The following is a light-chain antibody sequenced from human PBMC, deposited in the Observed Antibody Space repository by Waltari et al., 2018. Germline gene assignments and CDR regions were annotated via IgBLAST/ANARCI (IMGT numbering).Light chain of an antibody. CDR3: AAWDDSLSGWL. V-gene: IGLV1-47*01. J-gene: IGLJ3*02. CDR2: RNN. CDR1: CSHIGRAY. Sequence: QSVLTQPPSVSGTPGQEVTIYCSGSCSHIGRAYIYRYQHFPGMAPKLLIFRNNQRPSGVPDRFSASKSDTSASLAISGLRSEDEADYYCAAWDDSLSGWLFGGGTKLTVL.